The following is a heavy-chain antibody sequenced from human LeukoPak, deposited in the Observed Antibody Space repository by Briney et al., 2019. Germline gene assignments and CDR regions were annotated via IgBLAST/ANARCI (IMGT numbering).Heavy chain of an antibody. D-gene: IGHD3-10*01. V-gene: IGHV3-30*04. CDR1: GFTFSSYA. CDR3: ARGMVRGVIITTPRPFDY. CDR2: ISYDGSNK. Sequence: GGSLRLSCAASGFTFSSYAMHWVRQAPGKGLEWVAVISYDGSNKYYADSVKGRFTISRDNSKNTLYLQMNSLRAEDTAVYYCARGMVRGVIITTPRPFDYWGQGTTVTVSS. J-gene: IGHJ4*03.